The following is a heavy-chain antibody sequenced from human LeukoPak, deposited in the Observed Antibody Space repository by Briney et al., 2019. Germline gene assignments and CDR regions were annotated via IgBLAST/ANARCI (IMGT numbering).Heavy chain of an antibody. J-gene: IGHJ4*02. CDR2: ITSSSGTI. V-gene: IGHV3-48*01. CDR1: GFTFSGYS. D-gene: IGHD1-26*01. CDR3: AKDLIVGATPRDY. Sequence: GGSLRLSCAASGFTFSGYSMNWVRQAPGKGLEWVSYITSSSGTIYYADSVKGRFTISRDNSKNTLYLQMNSLRAEDTAVYYCAKDLIVGATPRDYWGQGTLVTVSS.